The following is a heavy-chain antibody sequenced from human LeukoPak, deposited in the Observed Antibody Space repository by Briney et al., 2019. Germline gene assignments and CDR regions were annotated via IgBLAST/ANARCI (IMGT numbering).Heavy chain of an antibody. Sequence: SVKVSCKASGGTFSSYAISWVRQAPGQGLEWMGRIIPILGIANYAQKFQGRVTITTDESTSTAYMELSSLRSEDTAVYYCAEGGLAAAGTGLDYWGQGTLVTVSS. CDR2: IIPILGIA. V-gene: IGHV1-69*04. CDR3: AEGGLAAAGTGLDY. CDR1: GGTFSSYA. J-gene: IGHJ4*02. D-gene: IGHD6-13*01.